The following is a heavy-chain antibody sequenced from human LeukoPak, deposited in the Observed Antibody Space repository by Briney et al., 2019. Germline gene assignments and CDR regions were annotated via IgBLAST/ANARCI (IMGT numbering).Heavy chain of an antibody. CDR2: INHSGST. CDR1: GFTFNSYN. D-gene: IGHD6-25*01. Sequence: PGGSLRLSCAASGFTFNSYNMNWVRQAPGKGLEWIGEINHSGSTNYNPSLKSRVTISVDTSKNQFSLKLSSVTAADTAVYYCARRIFQRGRLFDYWGQGTLVTVSS. V-gene: IGHV4-34*01. J-gene: IGHJ4*02. CDR3: ARRIFQRGRLFDY.